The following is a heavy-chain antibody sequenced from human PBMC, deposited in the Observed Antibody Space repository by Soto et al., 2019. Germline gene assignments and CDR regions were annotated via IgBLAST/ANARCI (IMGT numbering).Heavy chain of an antibody. D-gene: IGHD6-13*01. CDR1: GYTFGQYG. CDR2: ISPYNDNT. CDR3: ARDRIAAGDTPYYFDH. Sequence: GASVKVSCKASGYTFGQYGITWVRQAPGQGLEWMGWISPYNDNTKYAERLQGRVSMTIDTSTSTAYMELRTLTSDDTAMYYCARDRIAAGDTPYYFDHWAREPWSPSPQ. J-gene: IGHJ4*02. V-gene: IGHV1-18*01.